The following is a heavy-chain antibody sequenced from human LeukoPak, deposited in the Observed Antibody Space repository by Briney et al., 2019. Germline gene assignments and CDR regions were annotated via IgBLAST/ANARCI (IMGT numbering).Heavy chain of an antibody. V-gene: IGHV4-39*01. J-gene: IGHJ4*02. CDR2: INYSGNR. D-gene: IGHD3-22*01. CDR3: ARGYDY. Sequence: SETLSLTCTVSGGLVSDGHYYWAWIRQPPGKGLEWIGMINYSGNRYYNPSLWSRVTISVDTSTNQFSLNVNSMTAADTAVYYSARGYDYWGQGTLVAVSS. CDR1: GGLVSDGHYY.